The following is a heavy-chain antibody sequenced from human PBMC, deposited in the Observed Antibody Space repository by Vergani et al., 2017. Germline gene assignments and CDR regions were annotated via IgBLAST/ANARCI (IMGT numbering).Heavy chain of an antibody. D-gene: IGHD2-21*02. CDR1: GGSISSYY. J-gene: IGHJ6*02. CDR2: IYYSGST. CDR3: ARHLAYCGGDCYPYYYGMDV. Sequence: QVQLQESGPGLVKPSETLSLTCTVSGGSISSYYWSWIRQPAGKGLEWIGSIYYSGSTYYNPSLKSRVTISVDTSKNQFSLKLSSVTAADTAVYYCARHLAYCGGDCYPYYYGMDVWGQGTTVTVSS. V-gene: IGHV4-59*05.